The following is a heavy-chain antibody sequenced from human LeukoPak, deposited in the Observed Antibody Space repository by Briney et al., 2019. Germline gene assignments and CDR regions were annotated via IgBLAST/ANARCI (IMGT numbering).Heavy chain of an antibody. V-gene: IGHV1-18*01. J-gene: IGHJ4*02. CDR1: GYTFTGYG. D-gene: IGHD3-22*01. CDR2: ISAYNGNT. CDR3: ARDGGYFDSSGYSPDF. Sequence: ASVKVSCKASGYTFTGYGTSWVRRAPGQGLEWMGWISAYNGNTNYAQKLQGRVTMTTDTFTSTAYMELRSLRSDDTAVYYCARDGGYFDSSGYSPDFWGQGTLVTVSS.